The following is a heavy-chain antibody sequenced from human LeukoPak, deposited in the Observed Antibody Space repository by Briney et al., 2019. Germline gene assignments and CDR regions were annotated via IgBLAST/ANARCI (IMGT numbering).Heavy chain of an antibody. CDR2: IKQDGSEK. V-gene: IGHV3-7*01. D-gene: IGHD6-6*01. Sequence: GGSLRLSCAASGITFSSYWMSWVRQAPGKGLEWVANIKQDGSEKYYVDSVKGRFTISRDNAKNSLYLQMNSLRAEDTAVYYCARENPYSSSSPMRYWGQGTLVTVSS. CDR3: ARENPYSSSSPMRY. CDR1: GITFSSYW. J-gene: IGHJ4*02.